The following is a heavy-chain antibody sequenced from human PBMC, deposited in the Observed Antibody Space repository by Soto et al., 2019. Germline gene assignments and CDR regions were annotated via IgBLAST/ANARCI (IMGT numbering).Heavy chain of an antibody. CDR3: ARGVLY. D-gene: IGHD1-1*01. Sequence: SETPQLTSTFSGPAISIGSFFWSWIRQPPGKGLEWIGNIFYSGTTYYNPSLKSRVTISVDTSKNQFSLKLSSVTAADTAVYFCARGVLYWGQGTLVTVSS. V-gene: IGHV4-31*03. J-gene: IGHJ4*02. CDR1: GPAISIGSFF. CDR2: IFYSGTT.